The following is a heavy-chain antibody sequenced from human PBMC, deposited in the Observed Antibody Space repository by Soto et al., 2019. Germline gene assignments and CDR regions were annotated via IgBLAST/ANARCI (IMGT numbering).Heavy chain of an antibody. CDR1: GYSFSTYA. CDR3: AREPVRNQLTSELYMDV. J-gene: IGHJ6*03. CDR2: IHGDNGKT. Sequence: QVHLVQSGAEVKKPGASVKVSCKASGYSFSTYAMNWVRQAPGQGLEWMGWIHGDNGKTKYSQKFQRSVTITRDTSASTFTSYMELSSLRSEDTRVYYCAREPVRNQLTSELYMDVWGEGTTVPVSS. D-gene: IGHD3-10*01. V-gene: IGHV1-3*01.